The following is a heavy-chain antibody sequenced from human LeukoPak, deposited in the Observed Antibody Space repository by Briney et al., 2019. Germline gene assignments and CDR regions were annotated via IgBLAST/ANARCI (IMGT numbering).Heavy chain of an antibody. J-gene: IGHJ4*02. Sequence: ASVKVSCKVSGTTFMSNDINWVRQATGQGLEWMGWMNPNNGNTGYAPKFQGRVTMTRNTSITTAYMELSSQTSEDTAVYYCARWGKIGAVPTVWGQGPLVTVSS. CDR1: GTTFMSND. CDR2: MNPNNGNT. CDR3: ARWGKIGAVPTV. D-gene: IGHD6-13*01. V-gene: IGHV1-8*01.